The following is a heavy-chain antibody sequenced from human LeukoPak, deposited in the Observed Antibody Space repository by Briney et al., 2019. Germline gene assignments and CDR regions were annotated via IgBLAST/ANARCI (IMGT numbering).Heavy chain of an antibody. CDR3: ASLLPPT. CDR1: GLPFSTYW. V-gene: IGHV3-74*01. J-gene: IGHJ4*02. D-gene: IGHD1-26*01. CDR2: IKSDGTIT. Sequence: GGSLRLSCAASGLPFSTYWMQWVRQAPGKGPEWVSRIKSDGTITNYADSVKGRFTISRDNAKNTLYLQMNSLRGEDTAVYYCASLLPPTWGQGTLVTVSS.